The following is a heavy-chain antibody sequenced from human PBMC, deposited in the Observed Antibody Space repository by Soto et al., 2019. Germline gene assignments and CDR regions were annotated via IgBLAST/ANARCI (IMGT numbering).Heavy chain of an antibody. CDR1: GFTFSSYA. CDR3: AMTTVIVVGDLDN. J-gene: IGHJ4*02. V-gene: IGHV3-30-3*01. CDR2: MSYDGNVK. Sequence: QVQLVESGGGVVQPGRYLRLSCAASGFTFSSYAMHWVRQAPGKGLEWVGVMSYDGNVKYYADSVKGRFTISRDNSKNTLYLQMSSLRPEDTAVYYCAMTTVIVVGDLDNWGPGTLVTVSS. D-gene: IGHD3-22*01.